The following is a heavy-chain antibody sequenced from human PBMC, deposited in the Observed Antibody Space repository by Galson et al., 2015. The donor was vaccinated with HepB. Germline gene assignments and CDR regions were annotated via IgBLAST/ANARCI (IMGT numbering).Heavy chain of an antibody. J-gene: IGHJ6*02. D-gene: IGHD6-13*01. V-gene: IGHV6-1*01. CDR2: TYYRSKWYN. CDR1: GDSVSSNSAA. Sequence: CAISGDSVSSNSAAWNWIRQSPSRGLEWLGRTYYRSKWYNDYAVSVKSRITINPDTSKNQFSLQLNSVTPEDTAVYYCARGGGDYSSSWYPYYYYGMDVWGQGTTVTVSS. CDR3: ARGGGDYSSSWYPYYYYGMDV.